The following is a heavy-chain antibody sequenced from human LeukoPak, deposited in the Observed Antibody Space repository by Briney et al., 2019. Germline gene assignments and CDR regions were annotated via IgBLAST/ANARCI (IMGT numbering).Heavy chain of an antibody. J-gene: IGHJ6*04. CDR2: ISSGANSR. D-gene: IGHD3-10*02. CDR3: AELGITMIGGV. CDR1: GFTLSHYY. Sequence: PGGSLRLSCAASGFTLSHYYMNWIRQAPGKGLEWVSHISSGANSRDYADSVKGRFTISRDNAKNSLYLQMNSLRAEDTAVYYCAELGITMIGGVWGKGTTVTISS. V-gene: IGHV3-11*04.